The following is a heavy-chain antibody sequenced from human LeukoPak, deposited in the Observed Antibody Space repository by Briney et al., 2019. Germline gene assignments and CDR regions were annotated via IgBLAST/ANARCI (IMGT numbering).Heavy chain of an antibody. CDR3: AKDLDFSVYDILTGYYIPTLGAFDI. Sequence: GGSLRLSCAASGFTFSSYSMNWVRQAPGKGLEWVSYISSSSSTIYYADSVKGRFTISRDNAKNSLYLQMNSLRAEDTAVYYCAKDLDFSVYDILTGYYIPTLGAFDIWGQGTMVTVSS. J-gene: IGHJ3*02. D-gene: IGHD3-9*01. CDR2: ISSSSSTI. V-gene: IGHV3-48*01. CDR1: GFTFSSYS.